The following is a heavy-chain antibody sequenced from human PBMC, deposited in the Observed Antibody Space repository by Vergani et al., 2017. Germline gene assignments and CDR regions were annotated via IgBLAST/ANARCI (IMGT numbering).Heavy chain of an antibody. CDR2: ISAYNGNT. CDR1: GYTFTSYG. Sequence: QVQLVQSGAEVKKPGASVKVSCKASGYTFTSYGISWVRQAPGQGLEWMGWISAYNGNTNYAQKLQGRVTMTTDTSTSTAYMELRSLRSDDTAVYYCARQIRSVGLGDILPEYYYYGMDVWGQGTTVTVSS. V-gene: IGHV1-18*01. J-gene: IGHJ6*02. D-gene: IGHD3-9*01. CDR3: ARQIRSVGLGDILPEYYYYGMDV.